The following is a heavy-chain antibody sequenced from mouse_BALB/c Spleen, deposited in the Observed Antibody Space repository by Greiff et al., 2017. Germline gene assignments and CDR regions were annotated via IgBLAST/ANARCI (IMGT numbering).Heavy chain of an antibody. CDR3: ARDAYYGNFYAMDY. CDR1: GYSITSGYY. V-gene: IGHV3-6*02. CDR2: ISYDGSN. D-gene: IGHD2-10*01. Sequence: EVKLQESGPGLVKPSQSLSLTCSVTGYSITSGYYWNWIRQFPGNQLEWMGYISYDGSNNYNPSLKNRISITRDTSKNQFFLKLNSVTTEDTATYYCARDAYYGNFYAMDYWGQGTSVTVSA. J-gene: IGHJ4*01.